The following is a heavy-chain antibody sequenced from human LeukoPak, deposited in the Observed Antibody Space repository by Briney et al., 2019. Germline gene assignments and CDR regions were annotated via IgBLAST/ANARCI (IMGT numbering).Heavy chain of an antibody. CDR2: IYYSGST. CDR3: ASTVKKSGYYFDY. J-gene: IGHJ4*02. V-gene: IGHV4-30-4*08. Sequence: SETLSLTCTVSGGSISSGGYYWSWIRQHPGKGLEWIGYIYYSGSTYYNPSLKSRVTISVDTSKNQFSLKLSSVTAADTAVYYCASTVKKSGYYFDYWGQGTLVTVSS. CDR1: GGSISSGGYY. D-gene: IGHD4-17*01.